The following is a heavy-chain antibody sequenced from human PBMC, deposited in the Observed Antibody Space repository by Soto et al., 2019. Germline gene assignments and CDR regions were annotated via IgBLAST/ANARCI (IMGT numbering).Heavy chain of an antibody. Sequence: PGRSLRLSCASSGFTFISYAMHWVLQAPGEGLEWVAVISYDGSNKYYADSVKGRFTISRDNSKNTLYLQMNSLRAEDTAVYYCARDHADYGDSHFDYLGQGTLVTVSS. CDR2: ISYDGSNK. CDR1: GFTFISYA. D-gene: IGHD4-17*01. CDR3: ARDHADYGDSHFDY. V-gene: IGHV3-30-3*01. J-gene: IGHJ4*02.